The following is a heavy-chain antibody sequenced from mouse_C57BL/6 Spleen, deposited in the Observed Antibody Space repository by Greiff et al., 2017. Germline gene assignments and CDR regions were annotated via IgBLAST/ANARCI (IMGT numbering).Heavy chain of an antibody. J-gene: IGHJ4*01. V-gene: IGHV1-15*01. CDR2: IDPETGGT. Sequence: VQLQQSGAELVRPGASVTLSCKASGYTFTDYEMHWVKQTPVHGLEWIGAIDPETGGTAYNQKIKGKAILTADKSSSTAYMELRSLTSEDSAVYYCTDYYGSLAGAMDYWGQGTSVTVSS. CDR1: GYTFTDYE. CDR3: TDYYGSLAGAMDY. D-gene: IGHD1-1*01.